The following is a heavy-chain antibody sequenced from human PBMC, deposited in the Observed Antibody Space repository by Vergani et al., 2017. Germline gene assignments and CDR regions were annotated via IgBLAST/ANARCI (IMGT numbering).Heavy chain of an antibody. CDR1: GFTFSSYG. D-gene: IGHD6-19*01. Sequence: QVQLVESGGGVVQPGRSLRLSCAASGFTFSSYGMHWVRQAPGKGLEWVAVIWYDGSNKYYADSVKGRFTISRDNSKNTLYLQMNSLRAEDTAVYYCAKVRYSSGWSLEYFQHWGQGTLVTVSS. J-gene: IGHJ1*01. V-gene: IGHV3-33*06. CDR2: IWYDGSNK. CDR3: AKVRYSSGWSLEYFQH.